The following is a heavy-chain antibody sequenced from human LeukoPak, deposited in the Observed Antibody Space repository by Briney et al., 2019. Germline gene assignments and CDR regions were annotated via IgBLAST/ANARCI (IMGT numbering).Heavy chain of an antibody. V-gene: IGHV3-23*01. D-gene: IGHD6-19*01. CDR1: GFTFNSYA. CDR3: ASSPAVAGTG. J-gene: IGHJ4*02. Sequence: LSGGSLRLSCAASGFTFNSYAMSWVRQAPGKGLEWVSAISGSGGSTYYADSVKGRFTISRDNSKNTLYLQMNSLRAEDTAVYYCASSPAVAGTGRGQGTLVTVSS. CDR2: ISGSGGST.